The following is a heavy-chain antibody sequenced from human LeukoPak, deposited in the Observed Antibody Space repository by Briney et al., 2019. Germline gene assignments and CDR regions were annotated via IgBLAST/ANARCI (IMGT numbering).Heavy chain of an antibody. Sequence: ASVKVSCKASGLTFTSNGFSWVRQAPGQGPEWMGWISANNGNTIYVQKFQGRVTMTTDTSTTTVYMELRDLRSDDTAVYYCAKDGRPMIPFSWFDPWGQGTLVIVSS. CDR3: AKDGRPMIPFSWFDP. V-gene: IGHV1-18*01. CDR1: GLTFTSNG. D-gene: IGHD3-16*01. J-gene: IGHJ5*02. CDR2: ISANNGNT.